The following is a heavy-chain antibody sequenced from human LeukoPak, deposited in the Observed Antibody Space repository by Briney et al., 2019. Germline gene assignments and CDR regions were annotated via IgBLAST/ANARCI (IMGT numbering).Heavy chain of an antibody. CDR2: IYYSGST. D-gene: IGHD6-25*01. CDR1: GGSISSYY. Sequence: PSETLSLTCTVSGGSISSYYWSWIRQPPGKGLEWIGYIYYSGSTNYNPSLKSRVTISVDTSKNQFSLKLSSVTAADTAVYYCARGPAATSRGLSYWGQGTLVTVSS. CDR3: ARGPAATSRGLSY. J-gene: IGHJ4*02. V-gene: IGHV4-59*01.